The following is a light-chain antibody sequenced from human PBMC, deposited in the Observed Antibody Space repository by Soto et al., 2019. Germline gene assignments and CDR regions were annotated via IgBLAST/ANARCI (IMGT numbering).Light chain of an antibody. CDR2: GAS. CDR3: HQYYSSPLP. J-gene: IGKJ4*01. CDR1: QSVSSSY. V-gene: IGKV3-20*01. Sequence: EIVLTQSPGTLSLSPGERATLSCRASQSVSSSYLAWYQQKPGQAPRLLIYGASSRATGIPDRFSGSGSGTDFTLTISRLEPEDCAVYYCHQYYSSPLPFGGGTMVEIK.